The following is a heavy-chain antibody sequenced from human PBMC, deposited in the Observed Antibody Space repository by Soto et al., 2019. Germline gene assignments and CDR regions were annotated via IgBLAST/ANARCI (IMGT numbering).Heavy chain of an antibody. CDR3: AKDWGTIFGVVIDYYYYYGMDV. D-gene: IGHD3-3*01. CDR2: ISGSGGST. V-gene: IGHV3-23*01. Sequence: GGSLRLSCAASGFTFSSYAMSWVRQAPGKGLEWVSAISGSGGSTYYADSVKGRFTISRDNSKNTLYLQMNSLRAEDTAVYYCAKDWGTIFGVVIDYYYYYGMDVWGQGTTVTVSS. J-gene: IGHJ6*02. CDR1: GFTFSSYA.